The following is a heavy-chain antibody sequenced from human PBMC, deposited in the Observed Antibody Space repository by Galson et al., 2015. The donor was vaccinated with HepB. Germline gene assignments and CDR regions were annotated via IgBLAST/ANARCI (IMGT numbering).Heavy chain of an antibody. CDR2: MNPNSGNT. Sequence: SVKVSCKASGYTFTSYDINWVRQATGQGLEWMGWMNPNSGNTGYAQKFQGRVTMTRNTSISTAYMELSSLRSEDTAVYYCARGAVTTVLYYYYGMDVWGQGTTVTVSS. CDR3: ARGAVTTVLYYYYGMDV. D-gene: IGHD4-17*01. J-gene: IGHJ6*02. V-gene: IGHV1-8*01. CDR1: GYTFTSYD.